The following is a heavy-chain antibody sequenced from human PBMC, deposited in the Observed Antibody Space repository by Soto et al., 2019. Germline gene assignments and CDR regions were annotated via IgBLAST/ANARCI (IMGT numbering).Heavy chain of an antibody. V-gene: IGHV3-23*01. CDR1: GFTFSSYA. CDR2: ISGSGGST. D-gene: IGHD4-17*01. CDR3: AKRTVGWYFDL. J-gene: IGHJ2*01. Sequence: EVPLLESGGGLVQPGGSLRLSCAASGFTFSSYAMNWVRQAPGKGLEWVSVISGSGGSTYYADAVKGRFTISRDNSKDTLYLQMNSLRAEDTAVYYCAKRTVGWYFDLWGRGTLVTVSS.